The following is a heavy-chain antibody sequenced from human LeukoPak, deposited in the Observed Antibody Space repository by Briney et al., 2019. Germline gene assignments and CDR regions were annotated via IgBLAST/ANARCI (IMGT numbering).Heavy chain of an antibody. V-gene: IGHV3-23*01. CDR3: AKQEAGGDFWSGYKD. J-gene: IGHJ4*02. Sequence: GGSLRLSCAASGFTFSSYAMSWVRQAPGKGLEWVSAISGSGGSTYYADSVKGRFTISRDNSKNTLYPQMNSLRAEDTAVYYCAKQEAGGDFWSGYKDWGQGTLVTVSS. CDR2: ISGSGGST. CDR1: GFTFSSYA. D-gene: IGHD3-3*01.